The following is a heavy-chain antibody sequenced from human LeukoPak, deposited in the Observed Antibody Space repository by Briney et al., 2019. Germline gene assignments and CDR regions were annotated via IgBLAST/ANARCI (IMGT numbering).Heavy chain of an antibody. V-gene: IGHV3-7*03. CDR1: GFTFSSYW. D-gene: IGHD1-26*01. Sequence: GGSLRLSCAASGFTFSSYWMSWVRQAPGKGLEWVANIKQDGSEKYYADSVKGRFTISRDNAKNSLYLQMNSLRAEDTAVYYCAKVYWNYSGSYYDYWGQGTLVTVSS. CDR3: AKVYWNYSGSYYDY. CDR2: IKQDGSEK. J-gene: IGHJ4*02.